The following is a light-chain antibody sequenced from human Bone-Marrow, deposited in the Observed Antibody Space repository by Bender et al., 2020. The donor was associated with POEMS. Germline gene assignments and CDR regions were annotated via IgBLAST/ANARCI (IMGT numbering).Light chain of an antibody. CDR3: WSCTGSNTYV. Sequence: QSALTQPASVSGSPGQSITISCTGITSDVSWYQQTPGAAPKLLIYGVLNRPSGVPDRFFGSKSDSTASLTISGLQADDEADYYCWSCTGSNTYVFGEGTKVSVL. V-gene: IGLV2-18*02. CDR2: GVL. CDR1: TSD. J-gene: IGLJ1*01.